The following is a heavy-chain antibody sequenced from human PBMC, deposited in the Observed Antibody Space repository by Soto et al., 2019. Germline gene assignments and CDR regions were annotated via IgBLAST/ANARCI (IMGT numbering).Heavy chain of an antibody. V-gene: IGHV3-23*01. CDR2: ISGSGGSA. CDR1: GFTFRSYA. J-gene: IGHJ5*01. D-gene: IGHD5-18*01. CDR3: EKELQLVES. Sequence: PGGSLRLSCAASGFTFRSYAMSWVRQAPGKGLEWVSAISGSGGSAYHADSVKGRFTTSRDNSKNTLYLQMNSLRVEDTAVYFCEKELQLVESWGQGTLVTVSS.